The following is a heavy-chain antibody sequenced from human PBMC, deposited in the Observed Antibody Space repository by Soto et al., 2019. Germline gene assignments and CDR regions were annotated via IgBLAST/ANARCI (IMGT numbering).Heavy chain of an antibody. J-gene: IGHJ4*02. CDR1: GFTFSSYG. CDR3: AGGGGPFDY. CDR2: IWYDGSNK. Sequence: QVQLVESGGGVVQPGRSLRLSCAASGFTFSSYGMHWVRQAPCKGLEWVAVIWYDGSNKYYADSVKGRFTISRDNSKNTLYLQMNSLRAEDTAVYYCAGGGGPFDYWGQGTLVTVSS. D-gene: IGHD3-10*01. V-gene: IGHV3-33*01.